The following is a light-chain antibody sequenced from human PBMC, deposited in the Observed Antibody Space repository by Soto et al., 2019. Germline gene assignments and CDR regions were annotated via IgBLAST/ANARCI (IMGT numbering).Light chain of an antibody. V-gene: IGLV1-47*01. CDR3: SAWDDSLTSPVV. J-gene: IGLJ2*01. Sequence: QSVLTQPPSASGTPGQRVTISCSGSSSNIGSNYVYWYQQFPGTAPKLLIYRNSQRPSGVPDRFSGAKSGTSASLAISGLRSEDEADYYCSAWDDSLTSPVVFGGGTKLTVL. CDR1: SSNIGSNY. CDR2: RNS.